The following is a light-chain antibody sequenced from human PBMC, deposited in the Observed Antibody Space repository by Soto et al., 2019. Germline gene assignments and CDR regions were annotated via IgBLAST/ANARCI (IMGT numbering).Light chain of an antibody. V-gene: IGKV3-11*01. Sequence: EIVLTQSPATLSLSPGARATLSGRASQSVDSYLAWYQQKPGQYPRLLIYDTSYRVTGITARFSGSGSGTDFTLTISSLEPEDFAVYFCQPRINWPLTVGGATQVEIK. J-gene: IGKJ4*01. CDR3: QPRINWPLT. CDR2: DTS. CDR1: QSVDSY.